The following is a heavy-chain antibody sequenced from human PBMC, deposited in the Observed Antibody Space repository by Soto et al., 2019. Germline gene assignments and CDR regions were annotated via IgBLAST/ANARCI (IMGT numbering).Heavy chain of an antibody. CDR1: DSPISSYY. CDR3: ARGSYYYDSSGYYHY. CDR2: IYYTGTT. D-gene: IGHD3-22*01. Sequence: SETLSLTCTVSDSPISSYYWGWFRQPPGLGLEWVGYIYYTGTTTYNPSLRSRVAISLDASKSQFSLKLSSVTAADTAVYYCARGSYYYDSSGYYHYWGQGTLVTVSS. V-gene: IGHV4-59*08. J-gene: IGHJ4*02.